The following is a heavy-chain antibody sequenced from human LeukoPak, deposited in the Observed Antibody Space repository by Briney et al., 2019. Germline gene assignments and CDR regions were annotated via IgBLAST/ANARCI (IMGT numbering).Heavy chain of an antibody. D-gene: IGHD2-2*01. V-gene: IGHV3-21*04. J-gene: IGHJ4*02. CDR3: TSRVVVPAAISDY. Sequence: GGSLRLSCAASGFTFSSYSMTWVRQAPGKGLEWLSSFTSRSRSIYYADSVKGRFTISRDNAKNLLYLQMNSLRAEDTAVYYCTSRVVVPAAISDYWGQGTLVTVSS. CDR2: FTSRSRSI. CDR1: GFTFSSYS.